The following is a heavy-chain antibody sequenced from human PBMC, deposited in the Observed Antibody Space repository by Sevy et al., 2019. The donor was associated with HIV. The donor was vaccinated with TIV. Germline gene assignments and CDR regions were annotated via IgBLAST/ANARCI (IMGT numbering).Heavy chain of an antibody. J-gene: IGHJ4*02. CDR1: QFTFRDYT. CDR3: ARDRDHYGSGTYDY. D-gene: IGHD3-10*01. Sequence: GGSLRLSCAASQFTFRDYTMNWVRQTPGKGLEWISYISSGSSYIRYADSVKGRFTISRDNAENSLYLQMNRLRAEDTGVYFCARDRDHYGSGTYDYWGQGTLVTVSS. V-gene: IGHV3-21*06. CDR2: ISSGSSYI.